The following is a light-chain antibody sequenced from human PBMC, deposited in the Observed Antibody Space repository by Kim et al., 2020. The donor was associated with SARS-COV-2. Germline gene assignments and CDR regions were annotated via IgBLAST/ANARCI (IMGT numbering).Light chain of an antibody. CDR3: QHYNNWPYT. V-gene: IGKV3-15*01. CDR2: GAS. J-gene: IGKJ2*01. CDR1: QSVGSS. Sequence: SVSPGERATPSCRSSQSVGSSLAWYQQKPGQAPTLLIYGASSRATGVPTRFSASGSATEFTLTISSLQSEDFALYYCQHYNNWPYTFGQGTKLEIK.